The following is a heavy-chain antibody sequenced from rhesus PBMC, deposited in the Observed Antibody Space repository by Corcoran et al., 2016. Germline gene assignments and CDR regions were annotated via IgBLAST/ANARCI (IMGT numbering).Heavy chain of an antibody. CDR1: GFTFSSYW. D-gene: IGHD5-24*01. CDR2: IKGGGGSP. Sequence: EVQLVESGGGLAKPGGSLRLACAASGFTFSSYWMNWVRQARGNGMGGMSAIKGGGGSPYYADSVKGRFTISRDNAKNTLSLQMNSLRAEDTAVYYCAKARWLVGTVHFDYWGQGVLVTVSS. V-gene: IGHV3S25*01. J-gene: IGHJ4*01. CDR3: AKARWLVGTVHFDY.